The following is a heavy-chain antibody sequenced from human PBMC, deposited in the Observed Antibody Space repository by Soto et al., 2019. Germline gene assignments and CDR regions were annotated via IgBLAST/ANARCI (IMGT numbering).Heavy chain of an antibody. Sequence: EVQLVESGGGLVKPGGSLRLSCAASGFTFSSYSMNWVRQAPGKGLEWVSSISSSSSYIYYADSVKGRFTISRDNAKNSLYLQMNSLRGEDTAVYYCARYYDFWSGYHSNDYWGQGTLVTVSS. J-gene: IGHJ4*02. CDR2: ISSSSSYI. CDR1: GFTFSSYS. D-gene: IGHD3-3*01. CDR3: ARYYDFWSGYHSNDY. V-gene: IGHV3-21*01.